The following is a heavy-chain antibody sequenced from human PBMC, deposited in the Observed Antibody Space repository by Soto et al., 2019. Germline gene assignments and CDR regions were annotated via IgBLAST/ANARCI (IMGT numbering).Heavy chain of an antibody. CDR1: GNTFTSYD. J-gene: IGHJ6*02. Sequence: QVQLVQSGAEVKKHGASVKVSCKASGNTFTSYDINWVRQATGQGLEWMGWMNPNSGNTAYAQKFQGRVTMTRNTSTSTAYMELSSLRSDDTAVYYCARPHDYIWGSYRTIQSYGMDVWGQGTTVTVSS. V-gene: IGHV1-8*02. D-gene: IGHD3-16*02. CDR2: MNPNSGNT. CDR3: ARPHDYIWGSYRTIQSYGMDV.